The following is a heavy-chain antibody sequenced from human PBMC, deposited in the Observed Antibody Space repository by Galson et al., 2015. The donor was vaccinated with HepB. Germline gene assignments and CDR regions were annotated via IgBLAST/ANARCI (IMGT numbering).Heavy chain of an antibody. Sequence: SLRLSCAASGFTFSSYAMHWVRQAPGKGLEWVAVISYDGSNKYYADSVKGRFTISRDNSKNTLYLQMNSLRAEDTAVYYCARSLYSYGTYYFDYWGQGTLVTVSS. CDR2: ISYDGSNK. CDR1: GFTFSSYA. CDR3: ARSLYSYGTYYFDY. D-gene: IGHD5-18*01. J-gene: IGHJ4*02. V-gene: IGHV3-30*04.